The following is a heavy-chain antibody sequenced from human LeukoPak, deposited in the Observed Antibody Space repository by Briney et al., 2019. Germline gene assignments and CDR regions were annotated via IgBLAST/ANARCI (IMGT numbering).Heavy chain of an antibody. CDR1: GLTFSSYG. V-gene: IGHV3-33*01. Sequence: GGSLRLSCAASGLTFSSYGMHWVRQAPGKGLEWVAVIWYDGSNKYYADSVKGRFTIPRDNSKNTLYLQMNSLRAEDTAVYYCARVQSAYYYYYGMDVWGQGTTVTVSS. CDR3: ARVQSAYYYYYGMDV. J-gene: IGHJ6*02. CDR2: IWYDGSNK.